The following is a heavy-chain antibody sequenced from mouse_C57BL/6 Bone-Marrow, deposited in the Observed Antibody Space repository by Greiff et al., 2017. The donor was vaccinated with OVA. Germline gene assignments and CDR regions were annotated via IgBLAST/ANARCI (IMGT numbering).Heavy chain of an antibody. CDR2: ISSGSSTI. V-gene: IGHV5-17*01. CDR1: GFTFCDYG. Sequence: EVQLVESGGGLVKPGGSLKLSCAASGFTFCDYGMHWVRQAPEKGLEWVAYISSGSSTIYYADTVKGRFTISRDNAKNTLFLQMTSLRSEDTAMYYCARGTGAYWGQGTLVTVSA. CDR3: ARGTGAY. J-gene: IGHJ3*01. D-gene: IGHD4-1*01.